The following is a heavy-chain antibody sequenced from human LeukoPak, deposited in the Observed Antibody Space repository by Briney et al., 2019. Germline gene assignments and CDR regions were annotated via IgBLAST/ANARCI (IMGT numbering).Heavy chain of an antibody. CDR2: IYYSGTT. V-gene: IGHV4-59*08. CDR3: ARQRGSAGAFDV. J-gene: IGHJ3*01. CDR1: GDSMTSDY. D-gene: IGHD3-10*01. Sequence: SETLSLTCTVSGDSMTSDYWSWIRQPPGEALEWIGFIYYSGTTHYYPSLKSRVTISMDTSKNQFSLKLTSVTAADTAVCYCARQRGSAGAFDVWGQGTRVTVSS.